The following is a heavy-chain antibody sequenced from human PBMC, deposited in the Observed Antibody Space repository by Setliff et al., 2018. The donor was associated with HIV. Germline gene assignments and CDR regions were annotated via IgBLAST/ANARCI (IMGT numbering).Heavy chain of an antibody. D-gene: IGHD3-22*01. CDR1: GYSISSGYY. V-gene: IGHV4-38-2*01. Sequence: PSETLSLTCAVSGYSISSGYYWGWIRQPPGKGLEWIGSLFYGGSTHCTPSLKSRVSISVDTSKNQFSLRLSSVTAADTAVYYCARFDDNGYWVDLWGQGTLVT. CDR2: LFYGGST. CDR3: ARFDDNGYWVDL. J-gene: IGHJ4*02.